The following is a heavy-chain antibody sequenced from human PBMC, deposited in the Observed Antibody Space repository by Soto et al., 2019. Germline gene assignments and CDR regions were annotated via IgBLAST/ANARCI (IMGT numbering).Heavy chain of an antibody. J-gene: IGHJ6*02. CDR3: AKHQREKGGSLTYYYYGMDV. V-gene: IGHV3-74*01. CDR2: INSDGSST. CDR1: GFTFSSYW. D-gene: IGHD6-13*01. Sequence: EVQLVESGGGLVQPGGSLRLSCAASGFTFSSYWMHWVRQAPGKGLVWVSRINSDGSSTSYADSVKGRFTISRDNAKNTLYLQMNSLRAEDTAVCYCAKHQREKGGSLTYYYYGMDVWGQGTTVTVSS.